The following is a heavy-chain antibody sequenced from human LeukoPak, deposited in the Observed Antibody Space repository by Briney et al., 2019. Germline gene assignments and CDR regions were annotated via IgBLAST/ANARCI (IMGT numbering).Heavy chain of an antibody. CDR1: GFTFDDYG. V-gene: IGHV3-20*04. J-gene: IGHJ4*02. Sequence: GGSLRLSCAASGFTFDDYGMSWVRQAPGKGLEWVSGINWNGGSTGYADSVKGRFTISRDNARNSLYLQMNSLRAEDTAVYYCARGGDGYNLAGDYWGQGTLVTVSS. CDR3: ARGGDGYNLAGDY. D-gene: IGHD5-24*01. CDR2: INWNGGST.